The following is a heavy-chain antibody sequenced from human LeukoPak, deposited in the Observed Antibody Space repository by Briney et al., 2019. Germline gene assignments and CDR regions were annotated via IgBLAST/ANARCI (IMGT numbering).Heavy chain of an antibody. Sequence: SETLSLTCSVSGYSISSGYYWGWIRQPPGKGLEWIGSIYQSGSTSYNSSLKSRVTISVDTSKNQFSLKLSSVTAADTAVYYCARADCSSTSCYFQHWGQGTLVTVSS. J-gene: IGHJ1*01. V-gene: IGHV4-38-2*02. CDR3: ARADCSSTSCYFQH. D-gene: IGHD2-2*01. CDR2: IYQSGST. CDR1: GYSISSGYY.